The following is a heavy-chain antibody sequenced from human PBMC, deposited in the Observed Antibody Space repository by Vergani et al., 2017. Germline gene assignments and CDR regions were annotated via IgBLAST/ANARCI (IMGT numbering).Heavy chain of an antibody. V-gene: IGHV3-21*01. J-gene: IGHJ4*02. CDR3: ARDLERGRWLRHSDTFDY. CDR1: GFTFSSYS. Sequence: VQLVESGGGLVKPGGSLRLSCAASGFTFSSYSMNWVRQAPGKGLEWVSSISSSSSYIYYADSVKGRFTISRDNAKNSLYLQMNSLRAEDTAVYYCARDLERGRWLRHSDTFDYWGQGTLVTVSS. CDR2: ISSSSSYI. D-gene: IGHD5-12*01.